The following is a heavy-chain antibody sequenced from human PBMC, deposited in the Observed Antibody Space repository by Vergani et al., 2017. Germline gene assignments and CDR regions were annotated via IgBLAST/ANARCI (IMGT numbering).Heavy chain of an antibody. CDR2: IYHSGGA. CDR3: ARTESFILRYFHWAL. V-gene: IGHV4-39*01. J-gene: IGHJ4*02. D-gene: IGHD3-9*01. Sequence: QLHLQESGPGLVKPSETLSLTCTVSGGSITSSSYYWGWIRQPPGKGLEWIGNIYHSGGAYYNPSLKGRVTISVHTSRNQFSLEVTSVTAAETAIYFCARTESFILRYFHWALWVQGTLVTVSS. CDR1: GGSITSSSYY.